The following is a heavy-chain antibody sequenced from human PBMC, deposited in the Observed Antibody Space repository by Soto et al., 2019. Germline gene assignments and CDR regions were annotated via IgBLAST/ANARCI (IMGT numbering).Heavy chain of an antibody. D-gene: IGHD3-10*01. CDR2: IWYDGSNK. J-gene: IGHJ4*02. V-gene: IGHV3-33*01. CDR1: GFTFSSYC. Sequence: PGGSLRLSCAASGFTFSSYCMHWVRQAPGKGLEWVAVIWYDGSNKYYADSVKGRFSISRDNSKNTLYLQMNSLRAEDTAVYYCARDVVRGVISDWGQETLVTVS. CDR3: ARDVVRGVISD.